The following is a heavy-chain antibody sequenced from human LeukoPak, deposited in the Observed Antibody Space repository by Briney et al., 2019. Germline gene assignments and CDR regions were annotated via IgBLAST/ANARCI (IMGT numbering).Heavy chain of an antibody. Sequence: SETLSLTCAVYGGSFSGYYWSWIRQPPGKGLECIGEINHSGSTNYNPSLKSRVTISVDTSKNQFSLKLSSVTAADTAVYYCAGGDYHGSESYANYWGQGTLVTVSS. D-gene: IGHD3-10*01. J-gene: IGHJ4*02. CDR2: INHSGST. CDR3: AGGDYHGSESYANY. V-gene: IGHV4-34*01. CDR1: GGSFSGYY.